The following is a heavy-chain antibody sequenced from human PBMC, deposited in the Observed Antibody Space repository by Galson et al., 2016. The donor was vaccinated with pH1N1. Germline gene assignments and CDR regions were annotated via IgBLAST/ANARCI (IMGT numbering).Heavy chain of an antibody. J-gene: IGHJ4*02. Sequence: LTCTVSGGSISSYYWSWIRQPAGKGLEWIGHIYTSGSTNYNPSLKSRVTMSVDTSKNQFSLKLSSVTAADTAVYYCARLDYTELWFHFDYWGQGTLVTVSS. CDR3: ARLDYTELWFHFDY. D-gene: IGHD5-18*01. CDR2: IYTSGST. V-gene: IGHV4-4*07. CDR1: GGSISSYY.